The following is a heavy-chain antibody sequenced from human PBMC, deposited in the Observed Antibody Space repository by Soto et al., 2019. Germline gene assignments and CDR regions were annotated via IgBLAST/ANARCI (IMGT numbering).Heavy chain of an antibody. CDR1: GGTFSSYT. V-gene: IGHV1-69*02. CDR3: ATVWEYNWFDP. CDR2: IIPILGIA. Sequence: ASVKVSCKASGGTFSSYTISWVRQAPGQGLEWMGRIIPILGIANYAQKFQGRVTMTADKSTSTAYMELSSLRSEDTAVYYCATVWEYNWFDPWGQGTLVTVSS. D-gene: IGHD1-26*01. J-gene: IGHJ5*02.